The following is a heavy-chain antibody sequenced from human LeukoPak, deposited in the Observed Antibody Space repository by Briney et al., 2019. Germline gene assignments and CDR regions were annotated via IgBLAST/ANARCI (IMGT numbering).Heavy chain of an antibody. CDR3: ARDQGGGGNYGMDV. D-gene: IGHD2-15*01. CDR1: GFIFSSYA. CDR2: ISYDGSNK. V-gene: IGHV3-30-3*01. Sequence: GGSLRLSCAASGFIFSSYAMHWVRQAPGKGLEWVAVISYDGSNKYYADSVKGRFTISRDNSKNTLYLQMNSLRAEDTAVYYCARDQGGGGNYGMDVWGQGTTVTVSS. J-gene: IGHJ6*02.